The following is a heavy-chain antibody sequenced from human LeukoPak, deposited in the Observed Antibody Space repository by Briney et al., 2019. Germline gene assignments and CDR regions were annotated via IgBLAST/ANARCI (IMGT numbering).Heavy chain of an antibody. CDR2: IYSSGSA. Sequence: SQTLSLTCTVSGGSVSSVNYYWSWFRQPAGKGLEWIGRIYSSGSANYNPSLKSRVTISVDTSQNQFSLKLNSVTAADTAVYYCARESALYTTINLYHFDYWGQGTLVTVSS. V-gene: IGHV4-61*02. CDR1: GGSVSSVNYY. D-gene: IGHD1-1*01. CDR3: ARESALYTTINLYHFDY. J-gene: IGHJ4*02.